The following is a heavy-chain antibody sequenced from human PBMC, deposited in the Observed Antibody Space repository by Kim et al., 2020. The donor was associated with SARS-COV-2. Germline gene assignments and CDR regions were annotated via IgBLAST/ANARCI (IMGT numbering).Heavy chain of an antibody. J-gene: IGHJ3*02. CDR2: IWYDGSNK. CDR1: GFTFSSYG. Sequence: GGSLRLSCAASGFTFSSYGMHWVRQAPGKGLEWVAVIWYDGSNKYYADSVKGRFTISRDNSKNTLYLQMNSLRAEDTAVYYCAGSSSWKNDAFDIWGQGTMVTVSS. CDR3: AGSSSWKNDAFDI. V-gene: IGHV3-33*01. D-gene: IGHD6-13*01.